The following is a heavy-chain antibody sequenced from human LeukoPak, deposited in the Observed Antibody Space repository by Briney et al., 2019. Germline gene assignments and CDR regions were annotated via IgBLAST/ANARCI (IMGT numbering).Heavy chain of an antibody. D-gene: IGHD3-3*01. CDR1: GYSIRSGYY. CDR3: ARHRVGSGDTYYDFWSGYSGFDP. CDR2: IYHSGST. J-gene: IGHJ5*02. V-gene: IGHV4-38-2*01. Sequence: SETLSLTCAVSGYSIRSGYYWGWIRQPPGKGLEWIGSIYHSGSTYYNPSLKSRVTISVDTSKNQFSLKLSSVTAADTAVYYCARHRVGSGDTYYDFWSGYSGFDPWGQGTLVTVSS.